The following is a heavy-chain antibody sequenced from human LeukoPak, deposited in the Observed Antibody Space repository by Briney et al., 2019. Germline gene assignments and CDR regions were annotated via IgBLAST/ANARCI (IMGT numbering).Heavy chain of an antibody. CDR1: GGSISSGGYY. CDR3: ARVGYCSSTSCFWFDP. J-gene: IGHJ5*02. Sequence: SQTLSLTCTVSGGSISSGGYYWRWIRQHPGKGLEWIGYIYYSGSTYYNPSLKSRVTISVDTSKNQFSLKLSSVTAADTAVYYCARVGYCSSTSCFWFDPWGQGTLVTVSS. D-gene: IGHD2-2*01. V-gene: IGHV4-31*03. CDR2: IYYSGST.